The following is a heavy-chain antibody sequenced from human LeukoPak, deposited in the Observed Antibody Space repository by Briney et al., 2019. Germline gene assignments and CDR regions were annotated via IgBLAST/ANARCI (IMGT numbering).Heavy chain of an antibody. CDR3: TTEGRGAVIGGYYFDY. V-gene: IGHV3-15*01. CDR2: IKSKTDDGTT. D-gene: IGHD3-10*01. J-gene: IGHJ4*02. CDR1: GFTFSNVW. Sequence: GGSLRLSCAASGFTFSNVWMSCVRQAPGKGLEWVGRIKSKTDDGTTDYAAPVKGRFTISRDDSKNTLYLQMNSLKTADTAVYYCTTEGRGAVIGGYYFDYWGQGTLVTVSS.